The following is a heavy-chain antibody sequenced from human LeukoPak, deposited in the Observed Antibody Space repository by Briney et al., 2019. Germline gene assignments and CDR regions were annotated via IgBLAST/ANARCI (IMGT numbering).Heavy chain of an antibody. CDR2: ICYSGST. Sequence: SETLSLTCTVSGGSISSYYWSWIRQPPGKGLEWIGYICYSGSTNYNPSLKSRVTISVDTSKNQFSLKLSSVTAADTAVYYCARAGRYRGYFDYWGQGTLVTVSS. D-gene: IGHD3-10*01. CDR3: ARAGRYRGYFDY. J-gene: IGHJ4*02. V-gene: IGHV4-59*01. CDR1: GGSISSYY.